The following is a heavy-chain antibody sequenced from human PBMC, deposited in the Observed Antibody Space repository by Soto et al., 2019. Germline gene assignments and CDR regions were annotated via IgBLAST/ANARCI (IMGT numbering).Heavy chain of an antibody. CDR3: AREKAVASTWWLDP. V-gene: IGHV4-4*07. J-gene: IGHJ5*02. D-gene: IGHD6-19*01. CDR2: VHTSGST. Sequence: SETLSLTCTVSGDSISSYFWSWIRQPAGKGLEWIGRVHTSGSTTYNPSLKSRVTMSVDTSKSQFSLKLTSVTAADTAVYYCAREKAVASTWWLDPWGQGTLVTVSS. CDR1: GDSISSYF.